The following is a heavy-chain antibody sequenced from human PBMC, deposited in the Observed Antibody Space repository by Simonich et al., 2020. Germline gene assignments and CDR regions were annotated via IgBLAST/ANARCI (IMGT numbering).Heavy chain of an antibody. CDR1: GYTFTSYG. J-gene: IGHJ4*02. CDR3: ARASRGTWWYYYFDY. Sequence: QVQLVQSGAEVKKPGASVKVSCKASGYTFTSYGISWGRQAPGQGLEWMVCISATNGNTNYARTLQGRGTMTTDTSSSTAYMELRSLRSDDTAVYYCARASRGTWWYYYFDYWGQGTLVTVSS. D-gene: IGHD2-15*01. CDR2: ISATNGNT. V-gene: IGHV1-18*01.